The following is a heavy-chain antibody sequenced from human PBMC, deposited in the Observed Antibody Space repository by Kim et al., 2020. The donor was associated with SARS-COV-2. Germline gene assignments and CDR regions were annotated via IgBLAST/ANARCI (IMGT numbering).Heavy chain of an antibody. V-gene: IGHV3-21*01. CDR3: ARDAVDSGDY. D-gene: IGHD3-10*01. J-gene: IGHJ4*02. CDR2: YI. Sequence: YIYYADSVKGRFTISRDNAKNSLYLQMNSLRAEDTAVYYCARDAVDSGDYWGQGTLVTVSS.